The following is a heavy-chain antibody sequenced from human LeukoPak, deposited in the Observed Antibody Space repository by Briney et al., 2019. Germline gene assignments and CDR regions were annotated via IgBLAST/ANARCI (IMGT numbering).Heavy chain of an antibody. CDR3: ARVAVAGRVGFSYFDY. J-gene: IGHJ4*02. D-gene: IGHD6-19*01. Sequence: SSVKVSCKASGGTFSSYAVSWVRQAPGQGLEWMGRIIPIFGTANYAQKFQGRVTITTDESTSTAYMELSSLRSEDTAVYYCARVAVAGRVGFSYFDYWGQGTLVTVSS. CDR2: IIPIFGTA. CDR1: GGTFSSYA. V-gene: IGHV1-69*05.